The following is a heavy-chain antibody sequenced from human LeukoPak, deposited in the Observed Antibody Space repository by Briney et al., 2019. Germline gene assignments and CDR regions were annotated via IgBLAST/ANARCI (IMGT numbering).Heavy chain of an antibody. CDR3: ARGLSGNYQYYLDY. CDR1: GVFNTDHN. V-gene: IGHV4-59*11. CDR2: INYSGGT. D-gene: IGHD1-26*01. Sequence: SETLSLTCSVSGVFNTDHNWSWLRKSPGKGLEWIGCINYSGGTYTNPSLRSRLTLSLDTSKNQCSLRLTSVTAADTAVYFCARGLSGNYQYYLDYWGQGTQVTVST. J-gene: IGHJ4*02.